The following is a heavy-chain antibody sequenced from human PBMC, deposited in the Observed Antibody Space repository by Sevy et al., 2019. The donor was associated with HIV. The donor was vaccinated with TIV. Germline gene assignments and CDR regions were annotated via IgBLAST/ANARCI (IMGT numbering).Heavy chain of an antibody. Sequence: TLSLTCAVSGVSISSGAYSWNWIRQPPGKGLEWIGYIYHTGNTYYNPSLKSRSTISLDRSKNQFSLRLGSVTAADTAVYFCARDGGTMTTPGSFDIWGQGTMVTVSS. CDR3: ARDGGTMTTPGSFDI. J-gene: IGHJ3*02. CDR2: IYHTGNT. D-gene: IGHD4-17*01. CDR1: GVSISSGAYS. V-gene: IGHV4-30-2*01.